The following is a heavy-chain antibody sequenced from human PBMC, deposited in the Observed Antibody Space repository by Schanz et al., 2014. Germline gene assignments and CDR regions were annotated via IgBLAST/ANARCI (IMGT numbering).Heavy chain of an antibody. CDR1: GFTFSTYS. Sequence: EVQLLDSGGGLIQPGGSLRLSCAASGFTFSTYSMTWVRQAPGKGLEWVSTISGSGGYTYYADSVKGRFTISRDNSRNTLYLQMNNLRAEDTAVYYCARGSGTFDSWGQGTLVTVSS. J-gene: IGHJ4*02. D-gene: IGHD3-3*01. CDR3: ARGSGTFDS. V-gene: IGHV3-23*01. CDR2: ISGSGGYT.